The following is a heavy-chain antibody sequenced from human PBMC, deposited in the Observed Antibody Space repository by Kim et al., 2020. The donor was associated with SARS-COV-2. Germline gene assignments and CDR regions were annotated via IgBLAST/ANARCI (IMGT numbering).Heavy chain of an antibody. J-gene: IGHJ4*02. CDR3: AKDQLLWFGELSSGGFDY. V-gene: IGHV3-33*06. CDR1: GFTFSSYG. D-gene: IGHD3-10*01. Sequence: GGSLRLSCAASGFTFSSYGMHWVSQAPGKGLEWVAVIWYDGSNKYYEDSVKGRFTISRDNSKNTLYLQMNSLRAEDTAVYYCAKDQLLWFGELSSGGFDYWGQGTLVTVSS. CDR2: IWYDGSNK.